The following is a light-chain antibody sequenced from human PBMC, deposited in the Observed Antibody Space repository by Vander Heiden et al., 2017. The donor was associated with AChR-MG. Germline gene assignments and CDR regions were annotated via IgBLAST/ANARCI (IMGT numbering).Light chain of an antibody. CDR2: SDH. CDR1: DSNIGSDP. CDR3: ATWDNRLHGVI. Sequence: QSVLTQAPSASGAPGQRVTISCSGSDSNIGSDPVNWYQQVPGAAPRLVIYSDHQRPSGVPDRFSASKSGTSASLAISGLQSEDEADYYCATWDNRLHGVIFGGGTKLTVL. V-gene: IGLV1-44*01. J-gene: IGLJ2*01.